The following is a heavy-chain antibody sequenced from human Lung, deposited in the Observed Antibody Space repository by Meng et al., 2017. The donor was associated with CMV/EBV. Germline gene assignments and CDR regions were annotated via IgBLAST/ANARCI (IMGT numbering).Heavy chain of an antibody. Sequence: SETXSLXCTVSGGSISSSSYYWGWIRQPPGKGLEWIGSIYYSGSTYYNPSLKSRVTISVDTSKNQFSLKLSSVTAADTAVYYCASTEDYYDSSGYDYWCQGTLVTVSS. D-gene: IGHD3-22*01. J-gene: IGHJ4*02. CDR2: IYYSGST. CDR1: GGSISSSSYY. CDR3: ASTEDYYDSSGYDY. V-gene: IGHV4-39*01.